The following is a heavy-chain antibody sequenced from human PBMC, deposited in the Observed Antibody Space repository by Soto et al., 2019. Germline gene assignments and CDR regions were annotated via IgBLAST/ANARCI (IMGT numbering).Heavy chain of an antibody. D-gene: IGHD4-17*01. CDR2: ISYDGSNK. V-gene: IGHV3-30*18. CDR3: AKDPREYGDYYPEY. J-gene: IGHJ4*02. Sequence: PVGSLRLSCAASGFTFSSYGMHWVRQAPGKGLEWVAVISYDGSNKYYADSVKGRFTISRDNSKNTLYLQMNSLRAEDTAVYYCAKDPREYGDYYPEYWGQGTRVTVSS. CDR1: GFTFSSYG.